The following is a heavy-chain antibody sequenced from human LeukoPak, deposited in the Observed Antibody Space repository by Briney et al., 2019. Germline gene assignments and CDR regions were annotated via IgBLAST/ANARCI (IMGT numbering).Heavy chain of an antibody. CDR2: ISGSGGST. J-gene: IGHJ4*02. D-gene: IGHD3-10*01. Sequence: GGSLRLSCTASGFTFSSYAMSWVRQAPGKGLEWVSAISGSGGSTYYADSVKGRFTISRDNSKNTLFLQMNSLRAEDTAVYYCAKDRGWFGGSLANFDDWGQGTLVTVSS. V-gene: IGHV3-23*01. CDR3: AKDRGWFGGSLANFDD. CDR1: GFTFSSYA.